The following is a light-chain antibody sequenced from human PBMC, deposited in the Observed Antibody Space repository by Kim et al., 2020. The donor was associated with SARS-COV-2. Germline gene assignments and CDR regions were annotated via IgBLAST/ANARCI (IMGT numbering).Light chain of an antibody. CDR2: SGS. Sequence: GQRVTIYCSGTRSNMGRNTVNWYQHSPGTAPKPLIYSGSERPSGVPDRFSGSKSGTSASLANTGLQSEDEADYYCAGWDDSLNGYVFGTGTKVTVL. CDR3: AGWDDSLNGYV. V-gene: IGLV1-44*01. CDR1: RSNMGRNT. J-gene: IGLJ1*01.